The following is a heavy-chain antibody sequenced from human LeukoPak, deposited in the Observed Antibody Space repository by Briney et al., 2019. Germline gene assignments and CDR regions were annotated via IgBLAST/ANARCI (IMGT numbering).Heavy chain of an antibody. CDR3: AKRGIGYCRSTSCYDFDY. D-gene: IGHD2-2*01. CDR1: GFTFSSYG. Sequence: PGGSLRLSCAASGFTFSSYGMHWVRQAPGKGLEWVAFIRYDGSNKYYADSVKGRFTISRDNSKNTLYLQMNSLRAEDTAVYYCAKRGIGYCRSTSCYDFDYWGQGTLVTVSS. V-gene: IGHV3-30*02. CDR2: IRYDGSNK. J-gene: IGHJ4*02.